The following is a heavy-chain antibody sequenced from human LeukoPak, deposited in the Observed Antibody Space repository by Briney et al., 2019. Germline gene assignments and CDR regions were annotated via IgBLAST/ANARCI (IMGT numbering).Heavy chain of an antibody. Sequence: SETLSLTCTVSGYSISSGYYWGWIRQPPGKGLEWIGSIYHSGSTYYNPSLKSRVTISVDTSKNQFSLKLSSVTAADTAVYYCARQGIGEAAGTRFGYWGQGTLVTVSS. J-gene: IGHJ4*02. V-gene: IGHV4-38-2*02. D-gene: IGHD6-13*01. CDR3: ARQGIGEAAGTRFGY. CDR2: IYHSGST. CDR1: GYSISSGYY.